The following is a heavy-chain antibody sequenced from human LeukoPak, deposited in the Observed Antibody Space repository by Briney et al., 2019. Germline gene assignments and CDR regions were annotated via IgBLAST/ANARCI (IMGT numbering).Heavy chain of an antibody. Sequence: GGSLRLSCAASGFTFSRHWMTWIRQAPGKGLEWVANIKQDGSEKYYVDSVKGRFTISRDNAKNSLYLQMNSLRAEDTAVYYCARDEYLWSGYYPNQAFDYWGQGTLVTVSS. D-gene: IGHD3-3*01. J-gene: IGHJ4*02. CDR3: ARDEYLWSGYYPNQAFDY. CDR1: GFTFSRHW. V-gene: IGHV3-7*01. CDR2: IKQDGSEK.